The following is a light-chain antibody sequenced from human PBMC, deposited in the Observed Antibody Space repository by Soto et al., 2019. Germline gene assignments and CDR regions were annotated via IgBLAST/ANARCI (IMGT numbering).Light chain of an antibody. CDR2: KAS. CDR3: EQYNFYGT. V-gene: IGKV1-5*03. CDR1: QSVGNR. J-gene: IGKJ1*01. Sequence: DIQMTQSPSTLSASVGDSVTLTCRASQSVGNRLAWYQQKPGKAPKLLIYKASSLQSGVPSRFSGSGSGTEFTLTILSLQTDDFATYFCEQYNFYGTFGQGTKVDVK.